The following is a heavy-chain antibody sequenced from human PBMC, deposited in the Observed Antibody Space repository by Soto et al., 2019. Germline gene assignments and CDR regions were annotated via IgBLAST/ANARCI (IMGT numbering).Heavy chain of an antibody. Sequence: WGSLRLSCVASGFTFINHAISFCRHAPCKWLEWVSGISGSGSTYYADSVKGRLTISRDNSKNTLYLQMNSLRAEDTAVYYCAKGGAATTTNYFFYAMAVWGQGTTVTVSS. D-gene: IGHD4-4*01. V-gene: IGHV3-23*01. CDR3: AKGGAATTTNYFFYAMAV. CDR2: ISGSGST. CDR1: GFTFINHA. J-gene: IGHJ6*02.